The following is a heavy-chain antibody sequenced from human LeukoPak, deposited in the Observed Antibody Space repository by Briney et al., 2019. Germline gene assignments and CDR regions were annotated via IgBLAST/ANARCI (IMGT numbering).Heavy chain of an antibody. J-gene: IGHJ4*02. D-gene: IGHD1-26*01. CDR3: ARERVGALDY. CDR2: IYHSGST. Sequence: SETLSLTCTVSGYSISSGYYWGWIRQPPGKGLEWIGSIYHSGSTYYNPSLKSRVTISVDTSKNQFSLKLSSVTAADTAVYYCARERVGALDYWGQGTLVTVSS. CDR1: GYSISSGYY. V-gene: IGHV4-38-2*02.